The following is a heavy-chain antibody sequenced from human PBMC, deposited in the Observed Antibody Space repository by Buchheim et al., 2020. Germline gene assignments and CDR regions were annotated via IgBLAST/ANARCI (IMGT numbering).Heavy chain of an antibody. CDR1: GYTFTGNY. J-gene: IGHJ4*02. Sequence: QVQLVQSGAEVKKPGASVKVSCKASGYTFTGNYVHWVRLAPGQGLEWMGWISPSSGGTKYAQKFQGRVTMTSDTSISTAYMELSSQISDDTAVYYCARKVAVSTRGYYFDYWGQGTL. CDR3: ARKVAVSTRGYYFDY. CDR2: ISPSSGGT. D-gene: IGHD5/OR15-5a*01. V-gene: IGHV1-2*02.